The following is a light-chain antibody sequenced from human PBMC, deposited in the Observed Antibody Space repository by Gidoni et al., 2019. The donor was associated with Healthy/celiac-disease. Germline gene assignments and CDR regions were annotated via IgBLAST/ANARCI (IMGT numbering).Light chain of an antibody. CDR1: QSVLYSSNNKNY. Sequence: DSVITQSPDALAESLGERDTNKCKASQSVLYSSNNKNYLAWYQQKPGQAPKLLIYWASTRESGVPDRFSGSGSGTDFTLTISSLQSEDVAVYYCQQYYSTPPLTFGGGTKLEIK. CDR3: QQYYSTPPLT. J-gene: IGKJ4*01. CDR2: WAS. V-gene: IGKV4-1*01.